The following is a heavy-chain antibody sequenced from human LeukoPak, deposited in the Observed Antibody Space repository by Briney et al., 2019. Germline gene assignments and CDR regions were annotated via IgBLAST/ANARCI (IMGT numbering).Heavy chain of an antibody. Sequence: SETLSLTCAVYGGSFSGYYWSWIRQPPGKGLEWIGEINHSGSTNYNPSLKSRVTISVDTSKNRFSLKLSSVTAADTAVYYCARGTSYYDFWSGPQRGHWFDPWGQGALVTVSS. D-gene: IGHD3-3*01. CDR3: ARGTSYYDFWSGPQRGHWFDP. J-gene: IGHJ5*02. CDR1: GGSFSGYY. CDR2: INHSGST. V-gene: IGHV4-34*01.